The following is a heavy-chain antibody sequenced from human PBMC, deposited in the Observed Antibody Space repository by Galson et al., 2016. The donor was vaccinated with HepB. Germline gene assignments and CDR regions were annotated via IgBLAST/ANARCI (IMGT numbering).Heavy chain of an antibody. CDR3: ARDSSPAVGLFDY. CDR1: GGSISSGSYY. Sequence: TLSLTCTVSGGSISSGSYYWSWIRQPAGKGLEWIGRFYISGSTSYNPSLRSRVTISVDTSRNQFSLKLSSVTAADTAVYYCARDSSPAVGLFDYWGQGTLVTVSS. J-gene: IGHJ4*02. CDR2: FYISGST. V-gene: IGHV4-61*02. D-gene: IGHD6-13*01.